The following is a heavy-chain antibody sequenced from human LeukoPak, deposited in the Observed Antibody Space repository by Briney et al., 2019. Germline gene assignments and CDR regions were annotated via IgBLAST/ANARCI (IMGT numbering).Heavy chain of an antibody. V-gene: IGHV3-30*03. Sequence: GGSLRLSCAASGFTFSSYSMNWVRQAPGKGLEWVAVISYDGSNKYYADSVKGRFTISRDNSKNTLYLQMNSLRAEDTAVYYCARDREYYDSSGYLGLDAFDIWGQGTMVTVSS. CDR1: GFTFSSYS. CDR2: ISYDGSNK. CDR3: ARDREYYDSSGYLGLDAFDI. J-gene: IGHJ3*02. D-gene: IGHD3-22*01.